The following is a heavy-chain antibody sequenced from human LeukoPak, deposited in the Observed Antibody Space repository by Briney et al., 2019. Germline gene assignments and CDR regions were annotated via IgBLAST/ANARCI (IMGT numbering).Heavy chain of an antibody. CDR1: GFTFSSYA. V-gene: IGHV3-23*01. J-gene: IGHJ4*02. Sequence: PGGSLRLSCAASGFTFSSYAMSWVRQAPGKGLEWVSAISGSGGSTYYADSVKGRFTISRDNSKNTLYLQMNSLRAEDTAVYYCADYYYDSSGYYYPFDYWGQGTLVTVSS. D-gene: IGHD3-22*01. CDR2: ISGSGGST. CDR3: ADYYYDSSGYYYPFDY.